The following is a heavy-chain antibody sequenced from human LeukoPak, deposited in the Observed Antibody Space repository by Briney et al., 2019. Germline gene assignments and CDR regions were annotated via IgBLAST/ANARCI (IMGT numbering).Heavy chain of an antibody. V-gene: IGHV4-30-4*01. Sequence: SETLSLTCTVSGGSISSGDYYWSWIRQPPGKGLEWIGYIYYSGSTYYNPSLKSRVTISVDTTKNQFSLKLSSVTAADTAVYYCARGAYCGGDCYSGGIQHWGQGTLVTVSS. CDR1: GGSISSGDYY. D-gene: IGHD2-21*02. CDR3: ARGAYCGGDCYSGGIQH. CDR2: IYYSGST. J-gene: IGHJ1*01.